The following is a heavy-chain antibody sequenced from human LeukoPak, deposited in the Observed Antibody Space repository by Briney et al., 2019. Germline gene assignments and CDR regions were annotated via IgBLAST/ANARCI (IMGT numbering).Heavy chain of an antibody. D-gene: IGHD1-14*01. Sequence: ASVKVSCKASGGTFSSYAISWVRQAPGQGLEWMGGIIPIFGTANYAQQFQGRVTITPHETTSAAYMELSSLRSEDTAVYYCASQTGSQLPRVYYYYYYMDVWGKGTTVTVSS. J-gene: IGHJ6*03. CDR2: IIPIFGTA. V-gene: IGHV1-69*01. CDR3: ASQTGSQLPRVYYYYYYMDV. CDR1: GGTFSSYA.